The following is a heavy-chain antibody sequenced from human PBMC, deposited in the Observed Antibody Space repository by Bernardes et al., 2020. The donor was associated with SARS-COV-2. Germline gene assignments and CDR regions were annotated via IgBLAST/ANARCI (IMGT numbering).Heavy chain of an antibody. J-gene: IGHJ4*02. Sequence: SETLSLTRSVSGGSVKSGSYYWNWIRQSPGKGLEWIGYVYYTGSTAYSPSLKSRVTISADTSKNQFSLKLTSVTAADTAVYFCARLDQGLDYWGQGTLVTVSS. CDR2: VYYTGST. V-gene: IGHV4-61*01. CDR1: GGSVKSGSYY. CDR3: ARLDQGLDY.